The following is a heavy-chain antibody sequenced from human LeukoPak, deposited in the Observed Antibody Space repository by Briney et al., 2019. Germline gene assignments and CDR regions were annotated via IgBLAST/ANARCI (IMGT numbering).Heavy chain of an antibody. CDR1: GGSISSYY. Sequence: SETLSLTCTVSGGSISSYYWSWIRQPAGKGLEWIGRIYTSGSTNYNPSLKSRVTMSVDTSKNQFSLKLSSVTAADTAIYYCAKSRVLSSGLDYWDQGTLVTVSS. J-gene: IGHJ4*02. CDR2: IYTSGST. CDR3: AKSRVLSSGLDY. D-gene: IGHD3-22*01. V-gene: IGHV4-4*07.